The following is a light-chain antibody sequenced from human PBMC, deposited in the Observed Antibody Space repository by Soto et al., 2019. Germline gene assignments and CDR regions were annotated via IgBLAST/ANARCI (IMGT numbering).Light chain of an antibody. CDR1: QGVSSSY. V-gene: IGKV3-20*01. Sequence: DIVMTQSPATLSVAPGERVTFSCRASQGVSSSYLAWYQQKPGQAPRLLIYGASSRATGIPDRFSGSGSGTDFTLTISRLEPEDFAVYYCQQYGSPPTFGQGTKVDI. CDR3: QQYGSPPT. CDR2: GAS. J-gene: IGKJ1*01.